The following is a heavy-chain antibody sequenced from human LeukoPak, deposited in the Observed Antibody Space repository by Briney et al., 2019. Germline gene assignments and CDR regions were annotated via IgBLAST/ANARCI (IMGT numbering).Heavy chain of an antibody. CDR3: VKSQLERLAFDI. CDR1: GFTVSSNY. CDR2: IYSGGST. V-gene: IGHV3-66*01. Sequence: GGSLRLSCAGSGFTVSSNYMSWVRQAPGKGLEWVSVIYSGGSTYYADSVKGRFTISRDNSKNTLYLQMSSLRAEDTAVYYCVKSQLERLAFDIWGQGTMVTVSS. D-gene: IGHD1-1*01. J-gene: IGHJ3*02.